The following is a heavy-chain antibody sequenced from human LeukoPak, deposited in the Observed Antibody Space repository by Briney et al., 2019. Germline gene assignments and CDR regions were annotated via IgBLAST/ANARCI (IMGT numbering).Heavy chain of an antibody. J-gene: IGHJ5*02. CDR1: GGSISSYY. Sequence: SETLSLTCTVSGGSISSYYWSWIRQRPGKGLEWIGYIYYSGSTHYNPSLKSRVTISVDTSKNQFSLRLSSVTAADTAVYYCARDKQPGDQWGQGTLVTVSS. CDR2: IYYSGST. CDR3: ARDKQPGDQ. V-gene: IGHV4-59*01. D-gene: IGHD6-13*01.